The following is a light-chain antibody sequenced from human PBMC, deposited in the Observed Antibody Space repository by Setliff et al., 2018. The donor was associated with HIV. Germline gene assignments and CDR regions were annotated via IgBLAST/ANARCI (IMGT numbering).Light chain of an antibody. Sequence: QSALAQPASVSGSPGQSITISCTGSSSDVGNTLSVSWYQQNVGEVPKLLIYEVDRRPSGISHRFSGSKSGNTAFLTISGLQVEDEADYYCCSYGSGDIWVFGGGTKVTVL. CDR2: EVD. CDR1: SSDVGNTLS. V-gene: IGLV2-23*02. J-gene: IGLJ2*01. CDR3: CSYGSGDIWV.